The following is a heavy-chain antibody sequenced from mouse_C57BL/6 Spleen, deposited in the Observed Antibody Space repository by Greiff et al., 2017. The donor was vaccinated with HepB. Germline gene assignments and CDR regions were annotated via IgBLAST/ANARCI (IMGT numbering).Heavy chain of an antibody. Sequence: QVQLQQSGAELARPGASVKMSCKASGYTFTSYTMHWVNQRPGQGLEWIGYINPSSGYTKYNQKFKDKATLTADKSSSTAYMQLNSLTSEDSAVYYCARGANAMDYWGQGTSVTVSS. V-gene: IGHV1-4*01. CDR1: GYTFTSYT. CDR3: ARGANAMDY. D-gene: IGHD3-1*01. J-gene: IGHJ4*01. CDR2: INPSSGYT.